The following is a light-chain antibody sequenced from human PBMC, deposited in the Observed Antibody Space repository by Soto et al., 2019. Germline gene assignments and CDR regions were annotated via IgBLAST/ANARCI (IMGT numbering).Light chain of an antibody. V-gene: IGLV1-44*01. CDR2: TDY. CDR3: ASWDDSLSGGG. J-gene: IGLJ3*02. CDR1: NSNIGTDT. Sequence: QSVLTQPPSASGTPGQRVIISCSGSNSNIGTDTVNWYQQLPGTAPKLLIYTDYQRPSGVPDRFSGSKSGTSASLAISGLQSEDDADYYCASWDDSLSGGGFGGGTKLTVL.